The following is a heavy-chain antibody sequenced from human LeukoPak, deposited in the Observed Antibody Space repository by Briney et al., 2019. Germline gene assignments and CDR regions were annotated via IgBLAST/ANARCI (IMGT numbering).Heavy chain of an antibody. CDR1: GYTFTSYY. Sequence: ASVKVSCKASGYTFTSYYMHWVRQAPGQGLEWMGIINPSGGSTSYAQKFQGRVTMTRDTSTSTVYMELSSLRSEDTAVYYCARGVLGDTLTGYYLYYYGMDVWGQGTTVTVSS. D-gene: IGHD3-9*01. CDR2: INPSGGST. J-gene: IGHJ6*02. V-gene: IGHV1-46*01. CDR3: ARGVLGDTLTGYYLYYYGMDV.